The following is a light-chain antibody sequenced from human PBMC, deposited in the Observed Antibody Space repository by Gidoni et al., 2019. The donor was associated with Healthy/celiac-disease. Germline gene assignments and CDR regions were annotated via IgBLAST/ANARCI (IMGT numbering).Light chain of an antibody. CDR3: QQYNSYWT. CDR2: KAS. CDR1: QSISSW. Sequence: DIQMTQSPSTLSASVGDRVTITCRASQSISSWLAWYQQKPGKAPKLLIYKASSLESWVPSRFSGSGSGTEFTLTISSLQPDDFATYYCQQYNSYWTFGQGTKLEIK. V-gene: IGKV1-5*03. J-gene: IGKJ1*01.